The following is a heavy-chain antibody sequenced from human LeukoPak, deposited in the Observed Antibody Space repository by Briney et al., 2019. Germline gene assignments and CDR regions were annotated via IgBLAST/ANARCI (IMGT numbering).Heavy chain of an antibody. Sequence: GGSLRLSCAASGFTFDDYAMHWVRQAPGKGLEWVSGISWNSGSIGYADSVKGRFTISRENAKNSLYLQMNSLRAEDTALYYCAKDEAGASFYYFDYWGQGTLVTVSS. D-gene: IGHD3-10*01. CDR1: GFTFDDYA. CDR3: AKDEAGASFYYFDY. J-gene: IGHJ4*02. V-gene: IGHV3-9*01. CDR2: ISWNSGSI.